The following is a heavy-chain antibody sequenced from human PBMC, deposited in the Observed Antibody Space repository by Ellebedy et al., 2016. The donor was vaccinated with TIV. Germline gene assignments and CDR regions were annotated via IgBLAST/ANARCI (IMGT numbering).Heavy chain of an antibody. D-gene: IGHD2-21*02. CDR2: ISGSGGTT. Sequence: PGGSLRLSCAASGFTFSSKAMHWVRQAPGKGLEWVSVISGSGGTTYYTNSVKGRFTISRDNSKNTVYLQMSSLRVEDTAVYYCAKYHPVVTTVQGFFHSWGQGTLVTVSS. CDR3: AKYHPVVTTVQGFFHS. CDR1: GFTFSSKA. V-gene: IGHV3-23*01. J-gene: IGHJ4*02.